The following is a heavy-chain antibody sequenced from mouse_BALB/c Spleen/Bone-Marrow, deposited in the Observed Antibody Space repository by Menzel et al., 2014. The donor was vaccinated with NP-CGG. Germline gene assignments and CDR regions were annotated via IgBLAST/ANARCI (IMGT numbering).Heavy chain of an antibody. CDR1: GYAFTNYL. D-gene: IGHD2-10*02. CDR3: ARSGYGNYFYAMDY. Sequence: QVQLQQSGAELVRPGTSVKVSCKASGYAFTNYLIEWVKRRPGRGLEWIGVINPGSGGTNYNEKFKGKATLTAGKSSSTAYMQLSSLTSDDSAVYFCARSGYGNYFYAMDYWGQGTSVTVSS. V-gene: IGHV1-54*01. J-gene: IGHJ4*01. CDR2: INPGSGGT.